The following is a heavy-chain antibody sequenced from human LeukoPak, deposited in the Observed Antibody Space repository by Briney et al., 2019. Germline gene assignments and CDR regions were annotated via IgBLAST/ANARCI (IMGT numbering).Heavy chain of an antibody. Sequence: SETLSLTCTVSGGSISSGGYYWSWIRQHPGKGLEWIGYIYYSGSTYYNPSLKSRVTISVDTSKNQISLKLSSVTAADTAVYYCARGGYSYGYYYYGMDVWGQGTTVTVSS. CDR2: IYYSGST. V-gene: IGHV4-31*03. D-gene: IGHD5-18*01. CDR1: GGSISSGGYY. J-gene: IGHJ6*02. CDR3: ARGGYSYGYYYYGMDV.